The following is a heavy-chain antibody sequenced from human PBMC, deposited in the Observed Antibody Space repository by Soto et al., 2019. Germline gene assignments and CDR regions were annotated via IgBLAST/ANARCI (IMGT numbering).Heavy chain of an antibody. D-gene: IGHD3-9*01. CDR3: ARTFDTITYYFDY. CDR1: EFSFSSYA. J-gene: IGHJ4*02. V-gene: IGHV3-30-3*01. Sequence: GGSLRLSCAASEFSFSSYAMHWIRQAPGKGLEWVAVISFDGNIIHYADSVKGRFIISRDNSKNALYLQMHSLSGEDTAVYYCARTFDTITYYFDYWGQGTLLTVS. CDR2: ISFDGNII.